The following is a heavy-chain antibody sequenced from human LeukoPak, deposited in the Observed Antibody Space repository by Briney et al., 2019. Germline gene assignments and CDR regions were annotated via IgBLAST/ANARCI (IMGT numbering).Heavy chain of an antibody. V-gene: IGHV3-7*03. CDR1: GFTFSSYW. Sequence: GGSLRLSCAASGFTFSSYWMSWVRQAPGKGLEWVANINQDGSEKYYVDSVKGRFTISRDNAKNSLYLQMNSLRAEDTAVYYCAGTPLWFGELLLDYWGQGTLVTVSS. CDR3: AGTPLWFGELLLDY. D-gene: IGHD3-10*01. J-gene: IGHJ4*02. CDR2: INQDGSEK.